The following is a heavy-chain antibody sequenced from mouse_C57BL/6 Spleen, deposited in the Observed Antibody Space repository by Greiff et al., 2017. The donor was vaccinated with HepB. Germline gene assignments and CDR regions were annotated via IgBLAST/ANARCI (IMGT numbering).Heavy chain of an antibody. V-gene: IGHV5-17*01. Sequence: EVQLVESGGGLVKPGGSLKLSCAASGFTFSDYGMHWVRQAPEKGLEWVAYISSGSSTIYYADTVKGRFTISRDNAKNTLFLQMTSLRSEDTAMYYCARRHYYDYWYFDVWGTGTTVTVSS. CDR2: ISSGSSTI. CDR3: ARRHYYDYWYFDV. D-gene: IGHD2-4*01. J-gene: IGHJ1*03. CDR1: GFTFSDYG.